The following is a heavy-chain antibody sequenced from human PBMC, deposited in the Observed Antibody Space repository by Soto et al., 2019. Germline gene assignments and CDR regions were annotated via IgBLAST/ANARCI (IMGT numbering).Heavy chain of an antibody. Sequence: EGQLVESGGGLVEPGGSLRLSCAASGFIFSSSDMTWVRQAPGKGLEYVSSINYNGIYTFYAEPAKGRFTISRDNAKNSLYLQMYSLTAEDTAVYFCARKSNSDISRYDYFDYWGQGTLVIVSS. CDR3: ARKSNSDISRYDYFDY. V-gene: IGHV3-21*06. D-gene: IGHD3-22*01. CDR1: GFIFSSSD. CDR2: INYNGIYT. J-gene: IGHJ4*02.